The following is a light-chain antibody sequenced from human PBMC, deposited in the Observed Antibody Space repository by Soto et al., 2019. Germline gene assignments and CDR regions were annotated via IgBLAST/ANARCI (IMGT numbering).Light chain of an antibody. CDR3: QQYNNWPLT. CDR2: GAS. CDR1: QSVSSN. Sequence: DIVMTQSPATLSVSPGERATLSCRASQSVSSNLAWYQQKPGQAPRLLIYGASTRATGIPARFSGSGSGTEFTLTISSLQSGDFAVYYCQQYNNWPLTFGGGTKVDIK. V-gene: IGKV3-15*01. J-gene: IGKJ4*01.